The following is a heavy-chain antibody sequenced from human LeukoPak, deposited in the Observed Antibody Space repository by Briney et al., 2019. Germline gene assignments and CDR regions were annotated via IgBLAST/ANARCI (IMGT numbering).Heavy chain of an antibody. CDR1: GFTFSSYA. Sequence: GGSLRLSCSASGFTFSSYAMSWVRQAPGKGLEWVSSVNDGGDNTYYADYLRGRSTVSRDNSRNTLWLQMNSLRAEDTAIYYCAKARGTTGWLPYFDYWGQGALVTVS. J-gene: IGHJ4*02. D-gene: IGHD6-19*01. CDR2: VNDGGDNT. V-gene: IGHV3-23*01. CDR3: AKARGTTGWLPYFDY.